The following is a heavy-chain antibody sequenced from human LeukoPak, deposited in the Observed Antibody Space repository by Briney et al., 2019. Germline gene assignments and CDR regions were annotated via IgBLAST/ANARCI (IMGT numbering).Heavy chain of an antibody. CDR3: ARVGYYDFWSGYSFNYYYGMDV. CDR1: GFTFSSYW. D-gene: IGHD3-3*01. V-gene: IGHV3-74*01. Sequence: PGGSLRLSCAASGFTFSSYWMHWVRQAPGKGLVWVSRINSDGSSTSYADSVKGRFTISRDNAKDTLYLQMNSLRAEDTAVYYCARVGYYDFWSGYSFNYYYGMDVWGQGTTVTVSS. CDR2: INSDGSST. J-gene: IGHJ6*02.